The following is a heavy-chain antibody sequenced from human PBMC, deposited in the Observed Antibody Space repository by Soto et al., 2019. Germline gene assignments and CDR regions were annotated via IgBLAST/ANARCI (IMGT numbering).Heavy chain of an antibody. V-gene: IGHV3-7*05. CDR1: GFTFSSYW. CDR2: IKQDGSEK. D-gene: IGHD2-2*01. Sequence: GGSLRLSCAASGFTFSSYWMSWVRQAPGKGLEWVANIKQDGSEKYYVDSVEGRFTISRDNAKNSLYLQMNSLRAEDTAVYYCARDDSTSCYDYWGQGTLVTVSS. J-gene: IGHJ4*02. CDR3: ARDDSTSCYDY.